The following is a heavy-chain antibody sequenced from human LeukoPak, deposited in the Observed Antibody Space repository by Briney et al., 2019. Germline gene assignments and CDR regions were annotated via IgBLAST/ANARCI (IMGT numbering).Heavy chain of an antibody. CDR3: AIVDDFWSGYPSSY. V-gene: IGHV1-8*03. CDR1: GGTFTSYD. J-gene: IGHJ4*02. Sequence: ASVKVSCKASGGTFTSYDINWVRQATGQGLEWMGWMNPNSGNTGYAQKFQGRVTITRNTSISTAYMELSSLRSEDTAVYYCAIVDDFWSGYPSSYWGQGTLVTVSS. D-gene: IGHD3-3*01. CDR2: MNPNSGNT.